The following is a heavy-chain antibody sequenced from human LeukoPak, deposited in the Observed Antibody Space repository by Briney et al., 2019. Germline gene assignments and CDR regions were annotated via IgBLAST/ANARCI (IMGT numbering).Heavy chain of an antibody. Sequence: GGSLRLSCAASGFTFSNNAMSWVRQAPGKGLEWVSFITLSGVSTFYADSVKGRFTISRDNSKNTLYLQMNNLTVEDTAMYYXXSLLGYCSGDSCXNWFGPWGQGTLVAVSS. V-gene: IGHV3-23*01. D-gene: IGHD2-15*01. CDR2: ITLSGVST. CDR3: XSLLGYCSGDSCXNWFGP. J-gene: IGHJ5*02. CDR1: GFTFSNNA.